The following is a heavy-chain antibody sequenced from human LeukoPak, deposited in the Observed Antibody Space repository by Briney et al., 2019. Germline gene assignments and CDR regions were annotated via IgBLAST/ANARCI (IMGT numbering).Heavy chain of an antibody. CDR2: ITSGGDYI. V-gene: IGHV3-21*01. CDR3: ARGHYDVLAASYKWTPDY. D-gene: IGHD3-9*01. CDR1: GFAFGSYV. Sequence: GGSLRLSCAASGFAFGSYVMHWVRQAPGKGLEWVSSITSGGDYIYYADSVKGRFTTSRDNAKNSLSLQLNSLRVEDTAVYYCARGHYDVLAASYKWTPDYWGQGTLVTVSS. J-gene: IGHJ4*02.